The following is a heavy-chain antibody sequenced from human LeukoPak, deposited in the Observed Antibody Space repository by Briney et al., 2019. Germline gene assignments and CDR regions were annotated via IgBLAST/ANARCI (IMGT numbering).Heavy chain of an antibody. CDR1: GGSFSGYY. Sequence: SETLSLTCAVYGGSFSGYYWSCIRQPPGKGLEWIGEINHSGSTTYNPSLKSRVTISVDTSKNQFSLKLSSVTAADTAVYYCARGVPYSGYVHYYDYYMDVWGKGTTVTISS. CDR3: ARGVPYSGYVHYYDYYMDV. D-gene: IGHD5-12*01. J-gene: IGHJ6*03. V-gene: IGHV4-34*01. CDR2: INHSGST.